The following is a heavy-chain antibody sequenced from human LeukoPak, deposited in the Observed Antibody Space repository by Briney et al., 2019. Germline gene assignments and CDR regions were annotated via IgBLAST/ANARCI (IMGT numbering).Heavy chain of an antibody. J-gene: IGHJ4*02. D-gene: IGHD6-19*01. V-gene: IGHV4-59*01. CDR3: VSRGHGGWNYFDY. Sequence: SEILSLTCSVSGGSISSYYWSWIRQPPGKGLEWIGYIHSAGSTNYRPSLKSRVTISVYTSNIQSSLKLSSVTAADTAVYYCVSRGHGGWNYFDYWGQGTLVTVSS. CDR2: IHSAGST. CDR1: GGSISSYY.